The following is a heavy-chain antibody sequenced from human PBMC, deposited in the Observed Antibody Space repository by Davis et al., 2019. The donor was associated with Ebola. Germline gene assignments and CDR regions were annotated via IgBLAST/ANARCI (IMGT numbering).Heavy chain of an antibody. CDR2: ISGSGGST. Sequence: GESLKISCAASGFTFSSYAMSWVRQAPGKGLEWVSAISGSGGSTYYADSVKGRFTISRDNSKNTLYLQMNSLRAEDTAVYYCAKTNPDYDFWSGYYRYYYYYMDVWGKGTTVTVSS. CDR1: GFTFSSYA. J-gene: IGHJ6*03. V-gene: IGHV3-23*01. CDR3: AKTNPDYDFWSGYYRYYYYYMDV. D-gene: IGHD3-3*01.